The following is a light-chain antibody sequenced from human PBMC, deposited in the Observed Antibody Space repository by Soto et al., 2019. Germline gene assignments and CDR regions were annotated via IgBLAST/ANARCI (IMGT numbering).Light chain of an antibody. CDR1: SNDVGGYNY. V-gene: IGLV2-11*01. CDR2: DVT. J-gene: IGLJ1*01. Sequence: QSVLTQPRSVSGSPGQSVTISCTGTSNDVGGYNYVSWYQQHPGKAPKLMIYDVTKRPSGVPDRFSGSKSGNTASLTISGLQAEDEADYYCCSYADSYEVFGTGTKLTVL. CDR3: CSYADSYEV.